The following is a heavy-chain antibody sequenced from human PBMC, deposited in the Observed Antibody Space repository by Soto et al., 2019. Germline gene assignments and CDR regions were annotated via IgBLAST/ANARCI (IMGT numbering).Heavy chain of an antibody. Sequence: ASVKVSCKASGGTFSSYAINWVRQATGQGLEWMGWMNPNSGNTAYAQKFQGRVTMTRNTSISTAYMELSSLRSEDTAVYYCALDSSGYFYGMDVWGQGTTVTVSS. V-gene: IGHV1-8*02. D-gene: IGHD3-22*01. CDR2: MNPNSGNT. CDR3: ALDSSGYFYGMDV. CDR1: GGTFSSYA. J-gene: IGHJ6*02.